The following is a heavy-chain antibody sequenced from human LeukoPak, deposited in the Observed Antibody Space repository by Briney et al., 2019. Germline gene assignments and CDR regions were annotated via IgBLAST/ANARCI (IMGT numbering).Heavy chain of an antibody. D-gene: IGHD6-25*01. CDR2: ISSSSSYI. V-gene: IGHV3-21*04. CDR3: ATIPAESIHFDY. CDR1: GFTFSSYS. J-gene: IGHJ4*02. Sequence: KTGGSLRLSCTASGFTFSSYSMNWVRQAPGKGLEWVSSISSSSSYIYYADSVKGRFTISRDNAKNSLYLQMNSLRAEDTAVYYCATIPAESIHFDYWGQGTLVTVSS.